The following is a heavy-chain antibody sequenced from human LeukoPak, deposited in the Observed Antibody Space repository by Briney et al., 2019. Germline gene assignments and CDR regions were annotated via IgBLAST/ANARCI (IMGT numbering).Heavy chain of an antibody. CDR1: GYTFTSYD. CDR2: MNPNSGNT. V-gene: IGHV1-8*01. J-gene: IGHJ6*02. D-gene: IGHD6-13*01. CDR3: ARTPSRYSSSWYSLYYYYGMDV. Sequence: KPGASVKVSCKASGYTFTSYDINWVRQATGQGLEWMGWMNPNSGNTGYAQKFQGRVTMTRNTSISTAYMELSSLRSEDTAVYYCARTPSRYSSSWYSLYYYYGMDVWGQGTTVTVSS.